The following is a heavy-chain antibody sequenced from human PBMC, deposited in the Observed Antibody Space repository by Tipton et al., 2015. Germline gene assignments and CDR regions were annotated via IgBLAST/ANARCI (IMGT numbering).Heavy chain of an antibody. V-gene: IGHV3-48*02. CDR1: GFTFGSYW. Sequence: SLRLSYAASGFTFGSYWMSWVRQAPGKGLEWVSYISSRGVIHYADSVKGRFTISRDNAGNSLYLQMNSLRDEDTAVYYCAKERDFTLGDWGQGTLVTVSS. D-gene: IGHD3-3*01. CDR2: ISSRGVI. CDR3: AKERDFTLGD. J-gene: IGHJ4*02.